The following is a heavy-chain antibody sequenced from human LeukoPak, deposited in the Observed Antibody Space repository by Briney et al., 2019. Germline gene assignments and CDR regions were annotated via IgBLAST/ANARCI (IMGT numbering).Heavy chain of an antibody. CDR1: GGSISRYY. Sequence: SETLSLTCTVSGGSISRYYWSWIRQPAGKGLEWIGRIYTSGSTNYNPSLKSRVTMSVDTSKNQFSLKLSSVTAADTAVYYCARDYDFWSSNYYGMDVWGQGTTVTVSS. D-gene: IGHD3-3*01. CDR2: IYTSGST. CDR3: ARDYDFWSSNYYGMDV. V-gene: IGHV4-4*07. J-gene: IGHJ6*02.